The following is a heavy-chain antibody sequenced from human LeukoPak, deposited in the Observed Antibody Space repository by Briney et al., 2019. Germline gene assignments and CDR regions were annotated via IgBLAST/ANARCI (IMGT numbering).Heavy chain of an antibody. CDR1: GFTVSINS. CDR3: VPRKEWSCYMDV. J-gene: IGHJ6*03. Sequence: GGSLRLSCTVSGFTVSINSMSWVRQVPGKGVEWVSFIYSDGNTHYSDSVKGRFTISRDNSKNTLYLQMNSLRAEDTAVYYCVPRKEWSCYMDVWGKGTTVTVSS. D-gene: IGHD3-3*01. CDR2: IYSDGNT. V-gene: IGHV3-53*01.